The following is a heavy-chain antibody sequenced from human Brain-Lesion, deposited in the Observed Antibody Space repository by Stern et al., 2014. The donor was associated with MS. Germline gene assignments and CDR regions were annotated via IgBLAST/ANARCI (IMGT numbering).Heavy chain of an antibody. CDR1: GFTFSSYG. V-gene: IGHV3-33*01. D-gene: IGHD6-13*01. J-gene: IGHJ6*02. Sequence: VQLVESGGGVVQPGRSLRLSCAASGFTFSSYGMHWVRPAPGKGLEGGAVIWSDGSNKYYADSVKGRFSISRDNSKNTLYLQMNSLRAEDTAVYYCASDSSSYYYYGMDVWGQGTTVTVSS. CDR2: IWSDGSNK. CDR3: ASDSSSYYYYGMDV.